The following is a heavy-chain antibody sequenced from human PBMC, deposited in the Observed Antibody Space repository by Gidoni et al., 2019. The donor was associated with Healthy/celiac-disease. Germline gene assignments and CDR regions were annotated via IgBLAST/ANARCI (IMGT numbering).Heavy chain of an antibody. Sequence: QVQLVQSGAEVKKPGSSVKVSCKASGCTFSSYAISWVRQAPGQGLEWMGGIIPIFGTANYAQKFQGRVTITADESTSTAYMELSSLRSEDTAVYYCARHLTARYCSSTSCHPHFDYWGQGTLVTVSS. D-gene: IGHD2-2*01. J-gene: IGHJ4*02. CDR3: ARHLTARYCSSTSCHPHFDY. V-gene: IGHV1-69*12. CDR2: IIPIFGTA. CDR1: GCTFSSYA.